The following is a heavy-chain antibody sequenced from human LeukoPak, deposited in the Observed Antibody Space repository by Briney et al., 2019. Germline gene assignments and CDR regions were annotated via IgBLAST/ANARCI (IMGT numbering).Heavy chain of an antibody. CDR1: GYTFTGYY. J-gene: IGHJ4*02. Sequence: GASVKVSCKASGYTFTGYYMHWVRQAPGQGLEWMGWINPNSGGTKYAQKFQGRVTMTRDTSISTAYMELSRLRSDDTAVYYCATQRGSYLWGTDFDYWGQGTLVTVSS. CDR2: INPNSGGT. D-gene: IGHD3-16*01. CDR3: ATQRGSYLWGTDFDY. V-gene: IGHV1-2*02.